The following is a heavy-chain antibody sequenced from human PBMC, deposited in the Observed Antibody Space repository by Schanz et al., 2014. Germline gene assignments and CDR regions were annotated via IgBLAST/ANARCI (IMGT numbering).Heavy chain of an antibody. Sequence: QVQLVESGGGVVQPGRSLRLSCATSGLNFDYYGMNWVRQAPGKGLEWVANIGYDGSEKYYVDSVKGRFTISRDNAKNSLYLQMNSLRAEDTAVYYCVPMSIAAQWGQGTLVTVSS. D-gene: IGHD6-6*01. V-gene: IGHV3-33*03. CDR3: VPMSIAAQ. CDR1: GLNFDYYG. CDR2: IGYDGSEK. J-gene: IGHJ4*02.